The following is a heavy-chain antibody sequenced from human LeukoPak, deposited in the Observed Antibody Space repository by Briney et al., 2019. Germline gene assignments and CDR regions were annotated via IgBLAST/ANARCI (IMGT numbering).Heavy chain of an antibody. Sequence: GGSLRLSCAVSGFTFSSYAMNWVSQAPGKGLEWVSVITSGDSTYYSDSVKGRFTISRDNSKNTLYLQMNSLRAEDTAVYYCAKAPHGGNFYFDYWGQGTLVTVSS. CDR2: ITSGDST. J-gene: IGHJ4*02. CDR3: AKAPHGGNFYFDY. D-gene: IGHD4-23*01. V-gene: IGHV3-23*01. CDR1: GFTFSSYA.